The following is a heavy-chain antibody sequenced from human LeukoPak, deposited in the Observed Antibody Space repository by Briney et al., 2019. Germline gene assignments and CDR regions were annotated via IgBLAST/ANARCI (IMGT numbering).Heavy chain of an antibody. V-gene: IGHV1-2*02. CDR3: ARRRYYYYYGMDV. CDR2: INPNSGGT. Sequence: ASVKVSCKASEFTFTGYYLHWVRQAPGQGLEWMGWINPNSGGTNYAQKFQGRVTMTRDTSISTAYMELSRLRSDDTAVYYCARRRYYYYYGMDVWGQGTTVTVSS. CDR1: EFTFTGYY. J-gene: IGHJ6*02.